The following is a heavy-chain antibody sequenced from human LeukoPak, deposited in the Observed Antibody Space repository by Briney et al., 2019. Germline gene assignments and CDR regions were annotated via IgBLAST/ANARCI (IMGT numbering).Heavy chain of an antibody. D-gene: IGHD6-6*01. CDR2: ISAYNGNT. J-gene: IGHJ4*02. CDR1: GYTFTSYG. V-gene: IGHV1-18*01. Sequence: ASVKVSCTASGYTFTSYGISWVRQAPGQGLEWMGWISAYNGNTNYAQKLQGRVTMTTDTSTSTAYMELRSLRSDDTAVYYCAREGPYSSSSEVNYWGQGTLVTVSS. CDR3: AREGPYSSSSEVNY.